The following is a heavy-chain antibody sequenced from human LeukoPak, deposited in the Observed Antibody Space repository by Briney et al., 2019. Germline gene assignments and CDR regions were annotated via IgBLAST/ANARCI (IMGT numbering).Heavy chain of an antibody. J-gene: IGHJ4*02. Sequence: GRSLRLSCAASGFTVSSNYMSWVRQAPGKGLEWVSVIYSGGSTYYADSVKGRFTISRDNSKNTLYLQMNSLRAEDTAVYYCARDRSYYYDSSGYWDWGQGTLVTVSS. CDR1: GFTVSSNY. D-gene: IGHD3-22*01. V-gene: IGHV3-66*01. CDR3: ARDRSYYYDSSGYWD. CDR2: IYSGGST.